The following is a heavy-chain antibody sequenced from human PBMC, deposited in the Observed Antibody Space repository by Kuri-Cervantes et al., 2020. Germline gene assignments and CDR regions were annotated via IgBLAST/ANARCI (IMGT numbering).Heavy chain of an antibody. CDR2: IKTSSNNT. Sequence: GGSLRLSCAASGLTLSDYYINWIRQAPGKGLEWILYIKTSSNNTYCADSVKGRFTISRDNAKNSLYLQMNSLRAEDTAVYYCARGDYDYVWGTYRPFLYYFDYWGQGTLVTVSS. V-gene: IGHV3-11*06. CDR1: GLTLSDYY. CDR3: ARGDYDYVWGTYRPFLYYFDY. D-gene: IGHD3-16*02. J-gene: IGHJ4*02.